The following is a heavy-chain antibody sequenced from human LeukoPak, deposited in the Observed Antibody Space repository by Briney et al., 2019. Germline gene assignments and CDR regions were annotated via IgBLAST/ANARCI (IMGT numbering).Heavy chain of an antibody. CDR2: ISYDGSSK. Sequence: GGSLRLSCAASGFSFVNYAMHWVRQAPGKGLEWVVVISYDGSSKYYADFVKGRFTVSRDNSKNTLYLQLNSLREEDTAVYYCARAEYSASWFGYFQYWGQGTLLTVPS. J-gene: IGHJ1*01. CDR1: GFSFVNYA. V-gene: IGHV3-30-3*01. D-gene: IGHD2-2*01. CDR3: ARAEYSASWFGYFQY.